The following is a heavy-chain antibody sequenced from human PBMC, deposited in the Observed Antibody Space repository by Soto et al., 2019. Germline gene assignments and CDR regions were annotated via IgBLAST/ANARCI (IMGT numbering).Heavy chain of an antibody. CDR2: ISYDGSNK. J-gene: IGHJ4*02. CDR3: VLRYFDWLSHYFDY. Sequence: PGGCMKLSCAASGVSFSSYAMHWVRQAPGKGLEWVAVISYDGSNKYYADSVKGRFTISRDNSKNTLYLQMNSLRAEDTAVYYCVLRYFDWLSHYFDYWGQGTLVTVSS. D-gene: IGHD3-9*01. CDR1: GVSFSSYA. V-gene: IGHV3-30-3*01.